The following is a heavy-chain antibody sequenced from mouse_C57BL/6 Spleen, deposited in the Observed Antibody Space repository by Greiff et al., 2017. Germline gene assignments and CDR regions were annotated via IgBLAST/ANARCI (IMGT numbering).Heavy chain of an antibody. CDR3: TRYGYDGDYYAMDY. D-gene: IGHD2-2*01. V-gene: IGHV5-9-1*02. Sequence: EVQGVESGEGLVKPGGSLKLSCAASGFTFSSYAMSWVRQTPEKRLEWVAYISSGGDYIYYADTVKGRFTISRDNARNTLYLQMSSLKSEDTAMYYCTRYGYDGDYYAMDYWGQGTSVTVSS. J-gene: IGHJ4*01. CDR1: GFTFSSYA. CDR2: ISSGGDYI.